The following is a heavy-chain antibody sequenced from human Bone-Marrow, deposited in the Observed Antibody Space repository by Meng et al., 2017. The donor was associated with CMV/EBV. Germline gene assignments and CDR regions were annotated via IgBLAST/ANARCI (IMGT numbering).Heavy chain of an antibody. V-gene: IGHV1-69*10. CDR3: ARGAAAGRHWFDP. CDR2: IIPILGIA. D-gene: IGHD6-13*01. J-gene: IGHJ5*02. CDR1: GGTFSSYA. Sequence: SVKVSCKASGGTFSSYAISWVRQAPGQGLEWMGGIIPILGIANYAQKFQGRVTITADKSTSTAYMEFSSLRSQETAVYYCARGAAAGRHWFDPWGQGTLVTVSS.